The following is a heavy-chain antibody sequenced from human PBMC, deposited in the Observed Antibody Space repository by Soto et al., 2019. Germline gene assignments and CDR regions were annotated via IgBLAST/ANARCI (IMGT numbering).Heavy chain of an antibody. D-gene: IGHD2-2*01. CDR1: RFTFSTYE. CDR3: VRYCSTTLCNGVATRTFDY. Sequence: VGSLRLSCAASRFTFSTYEMNWVRQAPGKGLEWVSYISSSGNTVYYADSVKGRFTISRDNTRNSLYLQMNSLRDEDTALYYCVRYCSTTLCNGVATRTFDYWGQGTLVTVSS. V-gene: IGHV3-48*03. CDR2: ISSSGNTV. J-gene: IGHJ4*02.